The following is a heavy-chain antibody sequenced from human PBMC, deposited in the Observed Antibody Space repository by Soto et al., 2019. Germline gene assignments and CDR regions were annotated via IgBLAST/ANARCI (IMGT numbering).Heavy chain of an antibody. V-gene: IGHV3-21*01. D-gene: IGHD1-7*01. CDR2: ISSSSSYI. CDR1: EFHISSYS. CDR3: ARVVGVTGTSGTYYYSGMDV. Sequence: RHSCTASEFHISSYSMNRVSQTTGKGLEGVSSISSSSSYIYYADSVKGRFTISRDNAKNSLYLQMNSLGAEDTAMYYCARVVGVTGTSGTYYYSGMDVWGQGTSVSVSS. J-gene: IGHJ6*01.